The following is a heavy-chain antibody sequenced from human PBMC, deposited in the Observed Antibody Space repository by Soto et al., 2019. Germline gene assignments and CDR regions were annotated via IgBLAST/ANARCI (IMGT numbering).Heavy chain of an antibody. J-gene: IGHJ4*02. V-gene: IGHV4-59*01. CDR3: AAGEASSRNLAPYYLDF. Sequence: SETLSLTCTVSGGSMRNYFWTWIRQPPGKGLEWIGYIHYSGTTSFFPSYNPSLRSRVIISEDTSKNQFSLKLLSVTTADTAVYFCAAGEASSRNLAPYYLDFWGQGTLVTVSS. D-gene: IGHD6-13*01. CDR2: IHYSGTT. CDR1: GGSMRNYF.